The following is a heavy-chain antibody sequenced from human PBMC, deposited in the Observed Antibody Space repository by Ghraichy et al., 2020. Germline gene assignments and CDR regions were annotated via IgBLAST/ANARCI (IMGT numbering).Heavy chain of an antibody. CDR3: VKEGFGGGIASAGQMGGYFDY. CDR2: ISSNGDST. CDR1: GFTFSSYA. V-gene: IGHV3-64D*06. J-gene: IGHJ4*02. D-gene: IGHD6-13*01. Sequence: GGSLRLSCSASGFTFSSYAMHWVRQAPGEGLKYVSAISSNGDSTYYADSVKGRFTISRDNSKNTLYLQMSSLRTEDTAVYYCVKEGFGGGIASAGQMGGYFDYWGQGTLVTVSS.